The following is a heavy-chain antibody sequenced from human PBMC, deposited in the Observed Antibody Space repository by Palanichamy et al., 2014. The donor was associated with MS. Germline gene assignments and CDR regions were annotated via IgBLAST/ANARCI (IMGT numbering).Heavy chain of an antibody. Sequence: QVQLVQSGAEVKKPRASVKVSCKASGYAFTDYAIHWVRQAPGQRLEWMGWINAGNGNTKYSQKFQSSVTITRDTSADTAYMELSSLRSEDTALYYCARGHDSWSGYSFDFWGQGTLVTASS. D-gene: IGHD3-3*01. CDR1: GYAFTDYA. J-gene: IGHJ4*02. CDR2: INAGNGNT. CDR3: ARGHDSWSGYSFDF. V-gene: IGHV1-3*01.